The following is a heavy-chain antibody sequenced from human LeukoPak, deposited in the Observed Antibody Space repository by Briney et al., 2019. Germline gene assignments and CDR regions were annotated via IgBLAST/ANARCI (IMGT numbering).Heavy chain of an antibody. Sequence: PGGTLRLSCAASGFTFSSYEMNWVRQAPGKGLEWVSYISSSGSTTYYADSVKGRFTISRDNAKNSLYLQMNSLRAEDTAVYYCARDYSSGWYGLCDYWGQGTLVTVSS. CDR3: ARDYSSGWYGLCDY. CDR2: ISSSGSTT. D-gene: IGHD6-19*01. J-gene: IGHJ4*02. V-gene: IGHV3-48*03. CDR1: GFTFSSYE.